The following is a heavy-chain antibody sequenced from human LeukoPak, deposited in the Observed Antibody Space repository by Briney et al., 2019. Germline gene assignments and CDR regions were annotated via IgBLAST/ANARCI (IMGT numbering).Heavy chain of an antibody. Sequence: GGSLRLSCAASGFTFSSYGMHWVRQAPGKGLEWVAFIRYDGSNRYYADSVKGRFTISRDSSKDTLYLQMNSLRAEDTAVYHCAKDLYYDSSATDAFHIWGQGTMVTVSS. V-gene: IGHV3-30*02. J-gene: IGHJ3*02. CDR2: IRYDGSNR. D-gene: IGHD3-22*01. CDR1: GFTFSSYG. CDR3: AKDLYYDSSATDAFHI.